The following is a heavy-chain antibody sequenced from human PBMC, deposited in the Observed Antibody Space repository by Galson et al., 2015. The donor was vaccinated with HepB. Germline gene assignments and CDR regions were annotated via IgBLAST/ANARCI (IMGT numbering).Heavy chain of an antibody. V-gene: IGHV3-23*01. CDR3: AKDRRRVAAMVTVENWFDP. D-gene: IGHD5-18*01. J-gene: IGHJ5*02. Sequence: SLRLSCAASGFTFSSYAMSWVRQAPGKGLEWVSAISGSGGSTYYADSVKGRFTISRDNSKNTLYLQMNSLRAEDTAVYYCAKDRRRVAAMVTVENWFDPWGQGTLVTVSS. CDR2: ISGSGGST. CDR1: GFTFSSYA.